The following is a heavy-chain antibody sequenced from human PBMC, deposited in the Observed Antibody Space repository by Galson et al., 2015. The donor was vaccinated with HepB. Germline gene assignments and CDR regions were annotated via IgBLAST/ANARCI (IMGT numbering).Heavy chain of an antibody. CDR2: IGSKTNTYAT. D-gene: IGHD1-14*01. Sequence: SLRLSCAASGFTFRASTINWVRQASGKGLEWVGRIGSKTNTYATTYAASVKGRFTVSRHDSENMAYLQMNSLKTEDTAVYYYASRPSDASIIYWGQGALVTVSS. CDR1: GFTFRAST. J-gene: IGHJ4*02. V-gene: IGHV3-73*01. CDR3: ASRPSDASIIY.